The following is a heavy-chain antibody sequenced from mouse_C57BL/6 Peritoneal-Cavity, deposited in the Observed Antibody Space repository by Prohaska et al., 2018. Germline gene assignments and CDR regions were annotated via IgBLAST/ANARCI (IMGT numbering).Heavy chain of an antibody. Sequence: GPGLEWIGVINPGSGGTNYNEKFKGKATLTADKSSSTAYMQLSSLTSEDSAVYFCGTGFAYWGQGTLVTVSA. J-gene: IGHJ3*01. CDR2: INPGSGGT. V-gene: IGHV1-54*01. CDR3: GTGFAY.